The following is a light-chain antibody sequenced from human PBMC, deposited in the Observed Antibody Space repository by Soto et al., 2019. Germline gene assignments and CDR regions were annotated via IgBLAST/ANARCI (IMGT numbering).Light chain of an antibody. Sequence: QSALTQPASVSGSPGQSITISCTGTSSDIGGHHFVSWYQQQSGKAPKLVIYEVTDRPSGVSDRFSGSKSGNTASLTISGLQPEDEADYYCSSYTSSSLYVFGTGTQLTV. J-gene: IGLJ1*01. CDR2: EVT. V-gene: IGLV2-14*01. CDR1: SSDIGGHHF. CDR3: SSYTSSSLYV.